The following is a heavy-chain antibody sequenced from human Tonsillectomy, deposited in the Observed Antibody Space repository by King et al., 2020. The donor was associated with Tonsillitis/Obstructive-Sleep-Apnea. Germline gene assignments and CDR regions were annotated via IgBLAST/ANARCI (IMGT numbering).Heavy chain of an antibody. CDR1: GYTFTSYY. J-gene: IGHJ5*02. CDR2: INPSGGGK. D-gene: IGHD4-11*01. Sequence: VQLVESGAEVKKPGASVKVSCKASGYTFTSYYMHWVRQAPGQGLEWVGIINPSGGGKSYAQKFQGRVTMPRDTSTSTVYMELSSLRSEDTAVYYCARVSTVTNWFDPWGQGTLVTVSS. V-gene: IGHV1-46*01. CDR3: ARVSTVTNWFDP.